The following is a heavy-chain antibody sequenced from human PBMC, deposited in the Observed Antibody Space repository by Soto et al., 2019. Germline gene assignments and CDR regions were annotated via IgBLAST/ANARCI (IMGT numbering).Heavy chain of an antibody. V-gene: IGHV3-66*01. CDR3: ARDGLITSDLWFDY. D-gene: IGHD3-10*01. CDR1: GFTVSNNY. J-gene: IGHJ4*02. CDR2: IYSGGST. Sequence: GGSLRLSCAASGFTVSNNYMSWVRQAPGKGLEWVSVIYSGGSTYYADSVKGRFTISRDNSKNTLYLQMNSLRAEDTAVYYCARDGLITSDLWFDYWGEGTLVTVSS.